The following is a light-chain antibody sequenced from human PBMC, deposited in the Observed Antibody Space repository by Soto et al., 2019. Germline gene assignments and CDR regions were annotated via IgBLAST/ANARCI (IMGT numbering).Light chain of an antibody. Sequence: SQLTQSPSSLSASVGDRVTITCRASQGISSALAWYQQKPGKAPKLLIYDASSLESGVPSRFSGSGSGTDFTLTISSLQPEDFATYYCQQFNSYPPITFGGGTKVDIK. CDR3: QQFNSYPPIT. CDR2: DAS. J-gene: IGKJ4*01. CDR1: QGISSA. V-gene: IGKV1-13*02.